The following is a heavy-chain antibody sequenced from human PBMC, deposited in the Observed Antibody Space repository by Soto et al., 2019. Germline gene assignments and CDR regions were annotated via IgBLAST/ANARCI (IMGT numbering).Heavy chain of an antibody. CDR2: LSGSGGST. V-gene: IGHV3-23*01. CDR3: AKNLAYNWNDGRLDY. Sequence: GGSLRLSCAASGFTFSSYAMNWVRQAPGKGLEWVSALSGSGGSTYYADSVKGRFTISRDNSKNTLYLQMNSLRAEDTAIYYCAKNLAYNWNDGRLDYWGQGTLVTVSS. CDR1: GFTFSSYA. D-gene: IGHD1-1*01. J-gene: IGHJ4*02.